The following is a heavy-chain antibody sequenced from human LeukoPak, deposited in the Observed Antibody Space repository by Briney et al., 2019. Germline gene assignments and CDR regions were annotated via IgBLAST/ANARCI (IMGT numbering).Heavy chain of an antibody. V-gene: IGHV3-15*01. D-gene: IGHD2/OR15-2a*01. Sequence: GSLRLSCAASGFTVTDAWMSWVRQAPGRGLEWVGHIKSKTDDGATHYAAPVKGRFTISRDDSKNTVYLQMNSLKTEDTAVYFCTTSMNHWGQGSLVSISS. CDR1: GFTVTDAW. CDR3: TTSMNH. CDR2: IKSKTDDGAT. J-gene: IGHJ5*02.